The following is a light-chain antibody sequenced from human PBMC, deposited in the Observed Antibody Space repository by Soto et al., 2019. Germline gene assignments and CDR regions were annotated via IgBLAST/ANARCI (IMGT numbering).Light chain of an antibody. CDR1: SSDIGSYNR. J-gene: IGLJ1*01. CDR2: AVN. CDR3: NSGTTSSTYV. Sequence: QSVLTQPASVSGSPGQSITISCTGTSSDIGSYNRVSWYQQPPGTAPKLIIYAVNNRPSGVPDRFSGSKSGNTASLTISGLQAEDEADYYCNSGTTSSTYVFGTGTKVTVL. V-gene: IGLV2-18*02.